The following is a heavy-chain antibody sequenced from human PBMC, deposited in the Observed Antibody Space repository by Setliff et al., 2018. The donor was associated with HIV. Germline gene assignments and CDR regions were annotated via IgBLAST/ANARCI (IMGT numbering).Heavy chain of an antibody. Sequence: ASVKVSCKTSDHTFTNYGIYWVRQAPGQGLEWMGRISNYNGNTNYAQKFHGRVTMTTDTSTRTAYMEMRDLTYDDTAVYYCARASGGNSVENGFDIWGQGTMVTVSS. D-gene: IGHD1-26*01. J-gene: IGHJ3*02. CDR1: DHTFTNYG. CDR3: ARASGGNSVENGFDI. V-gene: IGHV1-18*01. CDR2: ISNYNGNT.